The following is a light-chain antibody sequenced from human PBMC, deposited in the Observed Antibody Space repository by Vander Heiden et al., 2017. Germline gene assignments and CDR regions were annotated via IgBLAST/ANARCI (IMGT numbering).Light chain of an antibody. CDR2: AAS. J-gene: IGKJ4*01. CDR3: QQSDSTPLT. Sequence: DIQMTQSPPSLSASVGDRVTITCRASQSISSYLNWYQQKPGKAPKLLIYAASSLQSGVPSRFSGSGSGTDFTLTISSQQPEDFATYYCQQSDSTPLTFGGGTKVEIK. CDR1: QSISSY. V-gene: IGKV1-39*01.